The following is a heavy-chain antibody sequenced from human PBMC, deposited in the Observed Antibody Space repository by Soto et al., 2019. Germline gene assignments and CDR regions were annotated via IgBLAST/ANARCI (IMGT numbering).Heavy chain of an antibody. J-gene: IGHJ6*03. D-gene: IGHD1-1*01. V-gene: IGHV3-74*01. CDR2: SNSDWSST. Sequence: GGSLRLTCAASGCTFSSCWMHWVRQAPGKGQVWVSRSNSDWSSTSYADSVKGRFTISRDNAKNTLYLQMNSLRAEDTAVYYCARVNWNYNHYYYMDVWGKGTTVTVSS. CDR3: ARVNWNYNHYYYMDV. CDR1: GCTFSSCW.